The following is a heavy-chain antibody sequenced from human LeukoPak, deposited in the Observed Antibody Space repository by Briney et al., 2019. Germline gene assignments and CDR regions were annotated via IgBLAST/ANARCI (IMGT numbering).Heavy chain of an antibody. CDR2: IKQDGSEK. J-gene: IGHJ4*02. V-gene: IGHV3-7*03. Sequence: GGSLRLSCAASGFTFSTYWMTWVRQAPGKGLEWVANIKQDGSEKYYEDSMKGRFTISRDNAKSSLYLQMKSLRAEDTAVYYCARRSGIAVAGAFDYWGQGTLVTVSS. CDR3: ARRSGIAVAGAFDY. D-gene: IGHD6-19*01. CDR1: GFTFSTYW.